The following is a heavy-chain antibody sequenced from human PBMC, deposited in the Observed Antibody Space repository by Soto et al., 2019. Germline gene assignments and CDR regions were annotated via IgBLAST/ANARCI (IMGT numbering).Heavy chain of an antibody. V-gene: IGHV1-2*04. CDR2: INPNSGVT. CDR1: GDSFNDYY. CDR3: ARESGGATATLDYYFFDMDV. J-gene: IGHJ6*03. Sequence: VQLVQSGAEVKKPGASVKVSCKSSGDSFNDYYLHWVRQAPGQGLEWMGWINPNSGVTKYAQKFQGWVTMTRDTSIRTVSMELSRVRSDDTAVYYCARESGGATATLDYYFFDMDVWGKGTTGNASS. D-gene: IGHD5-12*01.